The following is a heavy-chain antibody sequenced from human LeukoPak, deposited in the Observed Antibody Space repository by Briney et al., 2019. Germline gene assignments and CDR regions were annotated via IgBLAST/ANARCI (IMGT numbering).Heavy chain of an antibody. D-gene: IGHD6-13*01. V-gene: IGHV3-11*04. J-gene: IGHJ6*02. Sequence: GGSLRLSCAASGFTFSDYYMSWIRQAPGKGLEWVSYISSSGSTIYYADPVKGRFTISRDNAKNSLYLQMNSLRAEDTAVYYCARWGELDELHSSSWYNNYYGMDVWGQGTTVTVSS. CDR3: ARWGELDELHSSSWYNNYYGMDV. CDR1: GFTFSDYY. CDR2: ISSSGSTI.